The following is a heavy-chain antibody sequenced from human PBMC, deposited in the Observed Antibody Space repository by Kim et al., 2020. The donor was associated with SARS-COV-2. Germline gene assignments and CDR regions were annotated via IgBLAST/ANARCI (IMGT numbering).Heavy chain of an antibody. Sequence: ASVKVSCKASGYTFTGYYMHWVRQAPGQGLEWMGWINPNSGGTNYAQKFQGRVTMTRDTSISTAYMELSRLRSDDTAVYYCARVGRSASSSSKMRGNDYWGQGTLVTVSS. J-gene: IGHJ4*02. CDR3: ARVGRSASSSSKMRGNDY. D-gene: IGHD6-6*01. V-gene: IGHV1-2*02. CDR1: GYTFTGYY. CDR2: INPNSGGT.